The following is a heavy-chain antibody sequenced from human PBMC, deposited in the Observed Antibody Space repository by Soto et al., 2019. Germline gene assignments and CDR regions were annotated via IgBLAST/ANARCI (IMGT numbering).Heavy chain of an antibody. D-gene: IGHD1-1*01. CDR1: GFMFSSAW. J-gene: IGHJ4*02. Sequence: EVQVVESGGDLVEPGGSLRLSCVTSGFMFSSAWMSWVRQGPGKGLEWVARIKSKNDGGAADYAAPVNGRFSISRDDSKRTVYLQMNSLRAEDTALYYCVEGWNDFWGQGNLVTVSS. V-gene: IGHV3-15*01. CDR2: IKSKNDGGAA. CDR3: VEGWNDF.